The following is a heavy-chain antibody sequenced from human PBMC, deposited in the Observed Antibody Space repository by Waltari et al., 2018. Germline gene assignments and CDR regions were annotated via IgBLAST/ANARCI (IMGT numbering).Heavy chain of an antibody. Sequence: EVQLVESGGGLVQPGGALRLSCAASGFTLSSYAMSWVRQAPGTGLGWVSAISGGGGSTYYADSVKGRFTISRDNSKNTLYLQMNSLRAEDTAVYYCAKDGDIVGAPTWFDPWGQGTLVTVSS. D-gene: IGHD1-26*01. CDR3: AKDGDIVGAPTWFDP. CDR1: GFTLSSYA. CDR2: ISGGGGST. J-gene: IGHJ5*02. V-gene: IGHV3-23*04.